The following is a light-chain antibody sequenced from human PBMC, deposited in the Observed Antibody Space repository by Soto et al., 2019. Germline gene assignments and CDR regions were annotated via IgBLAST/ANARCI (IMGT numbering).Light chain of an antibody. CDR1: SSDVGGSNY. Sequence: QSALTQPASVSESPGQSITISCTGTSSDVGGSNYVSWYQQHPGKAPKLMIYGVNNRPSGVSNRFSGSKSGNTASLTISGLQAEDEADYYCSSYASSSTLDYVFGSGTQLTVL. V-gene: IGLV2-14*01. CDR3: SSYASSSTLDYV. CDR2: GVN. J-gene: IGLJ1*01.